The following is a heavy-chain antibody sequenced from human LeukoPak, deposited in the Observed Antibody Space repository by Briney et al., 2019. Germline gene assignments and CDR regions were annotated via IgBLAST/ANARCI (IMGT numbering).Heavy chain of an antibody. CDR3: ARWLYDYVWGSYRYDRDY. CDR1: GGTFSSYA. J-gene: IGHJ4*02. CDR2: IIPMFGTA. Sequence: SVKVSCKASGGTFSSYAISWVRQAPGQGLEWMGGIIPMFGTANYAQKFQGRVTITTDESTSTAYMELSSLRSEDTAVYYCARWLYDYVWGSYRYDRDYWGQGTLVTVSS. V-gene: IGHV1-69*05. D-gene: IGHD3-16*02.